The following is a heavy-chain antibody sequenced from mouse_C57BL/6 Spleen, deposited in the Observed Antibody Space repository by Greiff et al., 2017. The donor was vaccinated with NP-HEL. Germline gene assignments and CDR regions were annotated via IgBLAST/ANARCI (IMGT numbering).Heavy chain of an antibody. CDR3: AGDGPFYAMDY. CDR1: GYTFTSYW. V-gene: IGHV1-69*01. J-gene: IGHJ4*01. Sequence: QVQLQQSGAELVMPGASVKLSCKASGYTFTSYWMHWVKPRPGQGLEWIGEIDPSDSYTNYNQKFKGKSTLTVDKSSSTAYMQLSSLTSEDSAVYYCAGDGPFYAMDYWGQGTSVTVSS. CDR2: IDPSDSYT. D-gene: IGHD2-3*01.